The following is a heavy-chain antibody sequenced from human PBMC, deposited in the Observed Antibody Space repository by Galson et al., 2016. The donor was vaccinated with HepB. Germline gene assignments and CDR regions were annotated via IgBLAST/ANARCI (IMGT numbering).Heavy chain of an antibody. CDR2: IYTSGST. CDR1: GGSISNYY. V-gene: IGHV4-4*07. D-gene: IGHD5-18*01. Sequence: ETLSLTCTVSGGSISNYYWSWIRQPAGKGQEWIGHIYTSGSTNYNPSLKSRVTMSVDTSKNQFSLKLSSVTAADTAVYYCARDLHSYGYRNYFDYWGQGTLVTVSS. CDR3: ARDLHSYGYRNYFDY. J-gene: IGHJ4*02.